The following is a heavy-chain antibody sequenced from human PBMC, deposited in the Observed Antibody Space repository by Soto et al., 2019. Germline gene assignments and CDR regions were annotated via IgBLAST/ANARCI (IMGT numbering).Heavy chain of an antibody. D-gene: IGHD3-10*01. CDR2: INPYNGAT. J-gene: IGHJ4*02. Sequence: ASGKVSCTASGYTFTSYGVHWVRQAPGQRPEWVGRINPYNGATNYSQNFQGRVTVTRDISANSAYMELSSLRSEDTAVYYCAAGSYFVFDYWGQGTLVTVSS. V-gene: IGHV1-3*01. CDR3: AAGSYFVFDY. CDR1: GYTFTSYG.